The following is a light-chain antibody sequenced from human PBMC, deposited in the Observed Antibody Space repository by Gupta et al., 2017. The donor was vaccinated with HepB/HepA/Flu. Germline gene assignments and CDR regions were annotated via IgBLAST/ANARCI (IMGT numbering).Light chain of an antibody. V-gene: IGLV2-11*01. CDR3: CSNASSYTYV. CDR1: SSDVGGYNY. J-gene: IGLJ1*01. Sequence: SALTQPRSVSGSPGQSVTISCTGTSSDVGGYNYVSWYQQHPGKAPKLMIYDVSKRPSGVPDRFSGSESGNTASLTISGHQAEEEADYYCCSNASSYTYVFGTGTKVTVL. CDR2: DVS.